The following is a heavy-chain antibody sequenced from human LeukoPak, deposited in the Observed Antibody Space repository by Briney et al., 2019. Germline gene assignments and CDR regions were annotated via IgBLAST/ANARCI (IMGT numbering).Heavy chain of an antibody. CDR3: AKDYYYGSGPGWFDP. V-gene: IGHV3-30*18. CDR1: GFTFSSYG. CDR2: ISYDGSNK. Sequence: GGSLRLSCAASGFTFSSYGMHWVRQAPGKGLEWVAVISYDGSNKYYADSVKGRFTISGDNSKNTLYLQMNSLRAEDTAVYYCAKDYYYGSGPGWFDPWGQGTLVTVSS. D-gene: IGHD3-10*01. J-gene: IGHJ5*02.